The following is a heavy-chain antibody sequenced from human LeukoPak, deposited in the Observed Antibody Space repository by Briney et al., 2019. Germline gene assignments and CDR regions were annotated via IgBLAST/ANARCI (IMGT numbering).Heavy chain of an antibody. CDR1: GFTFSSYA. V-gene: IGHV3-23*01. CDR2: ISGSGGST. CDR3: AKDLVSYYYDSSGPDAFDI. Sequence: GGSLRLSCAASGFTFSSYAMSWVRQAPGKGLEWVSAISGSGGSTYYADSVKGRFTISRDNSKNTLYLQMNSLRAEDTAVYYCAKDLVSYYYDSSGPDAFDIWGQGTMVTVSS. D-gene: IGHD3-22*01. J-gene: IGHJ3*02.